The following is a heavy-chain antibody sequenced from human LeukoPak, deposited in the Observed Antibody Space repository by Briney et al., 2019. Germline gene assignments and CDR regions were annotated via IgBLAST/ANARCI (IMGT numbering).Heavy chain of an antibody. J-gene: IGHJ3*02. CDR2: ISWNSGSI. Sequence: GGSLRLSCAASGFTFDDYAMHWVRQAPGKGLEWVSGISWNSGSIGYADSVKGRFTISRDNAKNSLYLQMNSLRAEDTALYYCAKIAAAGTGDAFDIWGQGTMVTVSS. V-gene: IGHV3-9*01. CDR3: AKIAAAGTGDAFDI. D-gene: IGHD6-13*01. CDR1: GFTFDDYA.